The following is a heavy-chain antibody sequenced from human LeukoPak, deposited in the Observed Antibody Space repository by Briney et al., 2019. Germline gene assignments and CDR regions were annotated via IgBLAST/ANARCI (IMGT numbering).Heavy chain of an antibody. Sequence: SETLSLTCSVSGGSLSSSDKYWAWIRQPPGKGLEWIGSMFYGGRTFYSPSLKTRVTISVDTSMNQFSLRLNSVTAADTAVYYCVREDTPATASYWGQGTLVTISS. D-gene: IGHD2-21*02. CDR1: GGSLSSSDKY. J-gene: IGHJ4*02. V-gene: IGHV4-39*02. CDR2: MFYGGRT. CDR3: VREDTPATASY.